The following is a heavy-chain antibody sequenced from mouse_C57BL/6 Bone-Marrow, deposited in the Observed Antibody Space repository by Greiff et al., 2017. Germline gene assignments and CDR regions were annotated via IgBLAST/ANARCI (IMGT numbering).Heavy chain of an antibody. J-gene: IGHJ2*01. CDR1: GFNIKDDY. CDR2: LDPENGDT. V-gene: IGHV14-4*01. CDR3: TPITTVVVDY. D-gene: IGHD1-1*01. Sequence: EVMLVESGAELVRPGASVKLSCTASGFNIKDDYMHWVKQRPEQGLEWIGWLDPENGDTEYASKFQGKATITADTSSNTAYLQLSSLTSEDTAVYYCTPITTVVVDYWGQGTTLTVSS.